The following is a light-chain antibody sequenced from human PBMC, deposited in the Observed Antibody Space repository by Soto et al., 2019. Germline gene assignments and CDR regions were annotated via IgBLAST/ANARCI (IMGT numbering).Light chain of an antibody. CDR3: SSYTSSSSYV. J-gene: IGLJ1*01. Sequence: QSVLAQPASVSGSPGQSIAISCTGKSSEVRAYNSVSWYQQYPGKAPKLMIHDVTNRPSGVSDRFSGSKSGNTASLTISGLQAEDEADYYCSSYTSSSSYVFGSGTKVTVL. V-gene: IGLV2-14*01. CDR1: SSEVRAYNS. CDR2: DVT.